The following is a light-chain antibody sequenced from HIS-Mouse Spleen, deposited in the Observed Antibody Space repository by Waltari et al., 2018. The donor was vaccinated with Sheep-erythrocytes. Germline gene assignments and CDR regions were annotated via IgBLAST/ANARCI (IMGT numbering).Light chain of an antibody. Sequence: QSALTQPASVSGSPGQSITISCTGTSSDVGGYNDVSWYHQHPVKAPKLMIYEVSNRPSGVSNRFSGSKSGNTASLTISGLQAEDEADYYCSSYTSSSTWVFGGGTKLTVL. CDR1: SSDVGGYND. CDR2: EVS. V-gene: IGLV2-14*01. CDR3: SSYTSSSTWV. J-gene: IGLJ3*02.